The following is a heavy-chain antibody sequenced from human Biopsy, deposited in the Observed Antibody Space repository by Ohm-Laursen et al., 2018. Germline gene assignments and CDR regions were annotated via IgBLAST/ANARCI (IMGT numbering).Heavy chain of an antibody. CDR1: GDSMGTYY. CDR3: ARVRGGFLEWFDY. D-gene: IGHD3-3*01. Sequence: SQTLSLTWAVSGDSMGTYYWTWIRQPPGKGLEWIASIYYSGTTNKNPSLKSRVTISVDTSKRQFYLELSSVTAADTAIYYCARVRGGFLEWFDYWGQGTLITVSS. V-gene: IGHV4-59*01. J-gene: IGHJ5*01. CDR2: IYYSGTT.